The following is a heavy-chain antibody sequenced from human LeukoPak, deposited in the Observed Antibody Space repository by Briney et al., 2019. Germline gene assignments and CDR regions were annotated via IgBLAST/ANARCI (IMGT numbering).Heavy chain of an antibody. Sequence: ASVKVSCTASGYTFIGYYLNWVRQAPGQGLEWMGWINPNSGGTNYEQKFQGRVTLTRDTSINTAYMELSGLRSADTAVYYCAKGHTLRGMDVWGQGTTVTVSS. CDR3: AKGHTLRGMDV. J-gene: IGHJ6*02. V-gene: IGHV1-2*02. CDR1: GYTFIGYY. CDR2: INPNSGGT. D-gene: IGHD3-16*01.